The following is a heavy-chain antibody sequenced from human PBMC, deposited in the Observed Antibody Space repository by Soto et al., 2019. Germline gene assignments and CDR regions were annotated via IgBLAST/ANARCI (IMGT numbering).Heavy chain of an antibody. CDR3: ARRGWRATVTTREYYYYMDV. CDR1: GGSISSYY. J-gene: IGHJ6*03. V-gene: IGHV4-59*08. CDR2: IYYSGST. Sequence: QVQLQESGPGLVKPSETLSLTCTVSGGSISSYYWSWIRQPPGKGLEWIGYIYYSGSTNYNPSLKSRVTISVDTSKNQFSLKLSSVTAADTAVYYCARRGWRATVTTREYYYYMDVWGKGTTVTVSS. D-gene: IGHD4-4*01.